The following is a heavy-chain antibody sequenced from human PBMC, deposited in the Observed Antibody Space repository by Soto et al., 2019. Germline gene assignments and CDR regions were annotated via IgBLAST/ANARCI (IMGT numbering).Heavy chain of an antibody. CDR2: IIPFLPIT. Sequence: SVKVSCKPSGGTFGRFSITWVRQAPGQGLEWMGRIIPFLPITTYAQKFQGRVTITASTAYMELSSLRSEDTAVYYCARVGADIWFGELYFDYWGQGTLVTVSS. D-gene: IGHD3-10*01. CDR1: GGTFGRFS. J-gene: IGHJ4*02. V-gene: IGHV1-69*04. CDR3: ARVGADIWFGELYFDY.